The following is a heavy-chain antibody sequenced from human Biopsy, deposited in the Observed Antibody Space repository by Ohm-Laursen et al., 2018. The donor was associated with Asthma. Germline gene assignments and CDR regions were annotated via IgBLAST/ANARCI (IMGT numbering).Heavy chain of an antibody. J-gene: IGHJ6*02. Sequence: SVKVSCKASGYPFTDYYVHWVRQAPGQGLEWMGGLIPVLGTPDHAQMFEGRVTITADESTSTAYMELSSLSSEDTAVYYCVRGYSGSDRIVYYYSGLEVWGQGTTVTVSS. V-gene: IGHV1-69*13. CDR2: LIPVLGTP. CDR1: GYPFTDYY. CDR3: VRGYSGSDRIVYYYSGLEV. D-gene: IGHD5-12*01.